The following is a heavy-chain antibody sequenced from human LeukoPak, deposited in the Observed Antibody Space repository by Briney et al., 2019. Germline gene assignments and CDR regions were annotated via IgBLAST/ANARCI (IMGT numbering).Heavy chain of an antibody. CDR1: GFTFNNYA. J-gene: IGHJ6*02. V-gene: IGHV3-23*01. Sequence: GGSLRLSCAASGFTFNNYAMSWVRQAPGKGLEWVSVILVGGNTYYADSVKGRFTISRDSSKNTLYLQMNSLRADDTAVYYCAEDVIAEAYYGMDVWGQGTTVTVSS. D-gene: IGHD6-13*01. CDR3: AEDVIAEAYYGMDV. CDR2: ILVGGNT.